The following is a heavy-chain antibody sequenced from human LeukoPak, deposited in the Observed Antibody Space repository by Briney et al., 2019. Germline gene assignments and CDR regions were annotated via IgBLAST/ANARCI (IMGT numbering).Heavy chain of an antibody. V-gene: IGHV3-9*01. CDR2: ISWNSGSI. D-gene: IGHD2-2*01. J-gene: IGHJ4*02. Sequence: GGSLRLSCAASGFTFSSYSMNWVRQAPGKGLEWVSGISWNSGSIGYADSVKGRFTISRDNAKNSLYLQMNSLRAEDTALYYCAKDITPYCSSTSCYPFDYWGQGTLVTVSS. CDR1: GFTFSSYS. CDR3: AKDITPYCSSTSCYPFDY.